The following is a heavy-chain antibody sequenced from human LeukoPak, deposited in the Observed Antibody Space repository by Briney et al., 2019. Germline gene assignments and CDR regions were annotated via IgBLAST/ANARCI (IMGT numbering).Heavy chain of an antibody. J-gene: IGHJ4*02. CDR1: GFTFSSYG. V-gene: IGHV3-30*18. CDR3: AKDRDYGFDY. Sequence: GGSLRLSCAASGFTFSSYGMHWVRQAPGKGLEWVAVISYDGSNKYYADSVKGRFTISRDNSKNTLYLQMNSLRAEDTAVYYCAKDRDYGFDYWGQGTLVTVSS. CDR2: ISYDGSNK. D-gene: IGHD4-17*01.